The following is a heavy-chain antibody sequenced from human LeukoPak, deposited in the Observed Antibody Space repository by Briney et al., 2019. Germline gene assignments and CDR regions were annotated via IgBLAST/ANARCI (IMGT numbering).Heavy chain of an antibody. CDR2: MNPNSGNT. V-gene: IGHV1-8*01. Sequence: ASVKVSCKASGYTFTSYDINWVRQATGQGLEWMGWMNPNSGNTGYAQKFQGRVTMTRNTSISTAYMELSSLRSEDTAVYYCARSFYGSGSYYKGGVDYWGQGTLVTVSS. J-gene: IGHJ4*02. D-gene: IGHD3-10*01. CDR3: ARSFYGSGSYYKGGVDY. CDR1: GYTFTSYD.